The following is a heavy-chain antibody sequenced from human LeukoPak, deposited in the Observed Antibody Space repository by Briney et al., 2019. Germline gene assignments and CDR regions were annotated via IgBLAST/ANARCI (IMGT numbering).Heavy chain of an antibody. Sequence: GGSLRLSCAASGFTFSSYGMNWVRQAPGKGLEWVSYISSSSSTMYYADSVKGRFTIYRDTAKNSLYLQMNSLRDEDTAVYYCARETVGMDVWGQGTTVTVSS. J-gene: IGHJ6*02. CDR3: ARETVGMDV. D-gene: IGHD4-17*01. CDR2: ISSSSSTM. V-gene: IGHV3-48*02. CDR1: GFTFSSYG.